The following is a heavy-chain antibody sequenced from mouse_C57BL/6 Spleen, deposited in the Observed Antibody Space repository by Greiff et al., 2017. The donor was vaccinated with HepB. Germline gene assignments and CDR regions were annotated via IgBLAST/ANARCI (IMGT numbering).Heavy chain of an antibody. Sequence: EVQLQQSGPELVKPGASVKISCKASGYTFTDYYMNWVKQSHGKSLEWIGDINPNNGGTSYNQKFKGKATLTVDKSSSTAYMELRSLTSEDSAVYYCASLRDGGYFDYWGQGTTLTVSS. CDR3: ASLRDGGYFDY. CDR1: GYTFTDYY. CDR2: INPNNGGT. V-gene: IGHV1-26*01. J-gene: IGHJ2*01. D-gene: IGHD2-3*01.